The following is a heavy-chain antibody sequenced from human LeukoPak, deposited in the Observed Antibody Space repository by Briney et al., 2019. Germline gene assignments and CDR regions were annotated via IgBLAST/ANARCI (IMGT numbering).Heavy chain of an antibody. J-gene: IGHJ4*02. CDR3: AKDGEARHLDY. D-gene: IGHD6-6*01. CDR1: GFTFSTYG. Sequence: GGSLRLSCAASGFTFSTYGIHWVRQAPGQGLEWVAFIRYDGVNKYYADSVKGRVTISRDNSKNTLYLQLNSLRPEDTAVYYSAKDGEARHLDYWGQGTLVTVSS. V-gene: IGHV3-30*02. CDR2: IRYDGVNK.